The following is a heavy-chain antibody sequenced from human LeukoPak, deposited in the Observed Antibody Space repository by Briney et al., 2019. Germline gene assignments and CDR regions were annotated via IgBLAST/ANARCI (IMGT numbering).Heavy chain of an antibody. CDR1: GFTFDDYA. CDR3: AKDGRSSSYFDY. J-gene: IGHJ4*02. Sequence: PGGSLRLSCAASGFTFDDYAMHWVRQAPGKGLEWVSGISWNSGSIGYADSVKGRFTISRDNAKNSLYLQMNSLRAEDTAVYYCAKDGRSSSYFDYWGQGTLVTVSS. V-gene: IGHV3-9*01. D-gene: IGHD6-6*01. CDR2: ISWNSGSI.